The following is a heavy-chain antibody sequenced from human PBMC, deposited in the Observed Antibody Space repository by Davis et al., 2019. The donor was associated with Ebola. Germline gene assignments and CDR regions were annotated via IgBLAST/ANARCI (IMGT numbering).Heavy chain of an antibody. V-gene: IGHV4-59*08. J-gene: IGHJ6*02. CDR3: ARGNYGDYIVLYYYNMDV. D-gene: IGHD4-17*01. CDR1: GGSISSYY. Sequence: SETLSLTCTVSGGSISSYYWGWIRQPPGKGLEWIGYIFYGGSTNYNPSLKSRVTISVDTSKNQFSLRLSSVTAADTAVYYCARGNYGDYIVLYYYNMDVWGQGTTVTVSS. CDR2: IFYGGST.